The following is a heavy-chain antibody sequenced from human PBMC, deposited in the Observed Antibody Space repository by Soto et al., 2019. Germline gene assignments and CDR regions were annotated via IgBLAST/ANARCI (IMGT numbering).Heavy chain of an antibody. CDR3: ARETGEDYFDY. CDR2: INAGNGNT. J-gene: IGHJ4*02. Sequence: ASVKVSCKASGYTFTSYAMHWVRQAPGQRLEWMGWINAGNGNTKYSQKFQGRVTMTRDTSASTAYMELSSLRSEDTAVYYCARETGEDYFDYWGQGTLVTVSS. D-gene: IGHD2-8*02. CDR1: GYTFTSYA. V-gene: IGHV1-3*01.